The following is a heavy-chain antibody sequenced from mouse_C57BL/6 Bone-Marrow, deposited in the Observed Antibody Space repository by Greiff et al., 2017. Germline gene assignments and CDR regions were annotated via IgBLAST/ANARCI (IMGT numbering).Heavy chain of an antibody. V-gene: IGHV1-84*01. CDR2: IYPGSGNT. D-gene: IGHD1-1*01. Sequence: LVESGPELVKPGASVKISCKASGYTFTDYYINWVKQRPGQGLEWIGWIYPGSGNTKYNEKFKGKATLTVDTSSSTAYMQLSSLTSEDSAVYFCARGNYYGSSYRYFDVWGTGTTVTVSS. J-gene: IGHJ1*03. CDR3: ARGNYYGSSYRYFDV. CDR1: GYTFTDYY.